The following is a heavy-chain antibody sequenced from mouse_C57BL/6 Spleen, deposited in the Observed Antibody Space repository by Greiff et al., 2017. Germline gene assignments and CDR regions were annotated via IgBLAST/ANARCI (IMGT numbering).Heavy chain of an antibody. CDR2: IHPNSGST. J-gene: IGHJ1*03. V-gene: IGHV1-64*01. Sequence: QVQLKQPGAELVKPGASVKLSCKASGYTFTSYWMHWVKQRPGQGLEWIGMIHPNSGSTNYNEKFKSKATLTVDKSSSTAYMQLSSLTSEDSAVYYCARRAYGSSYRYFDVWGTGTTVTVSS. D-gene: IGHD1-1*01. CDR1: GYTFTSYW. CDR3: ARRAYGSSYRYFDV.